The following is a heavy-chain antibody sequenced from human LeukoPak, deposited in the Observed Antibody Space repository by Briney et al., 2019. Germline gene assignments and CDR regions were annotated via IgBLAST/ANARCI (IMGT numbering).Heavy chain of an antibody. J-gene: IGHJ4*02. CDR1: GGTFSNHA. V-gene: IGHV1-69*13. D-gene: IGHD1-1*01. CDR2: IIPIFGTA. CDR3: ARAHRQLERLGTYYFDY. Sequence: GASVKVSCKASGGTFSNHAVSWVRQAPGQGLEWMGGIIPIFGTANYAQKFQGRVTITADESTSTAYMELSSLRSEDTAVYYCARAHRQLERLGTYYFDYWGQGTLVTVSS.